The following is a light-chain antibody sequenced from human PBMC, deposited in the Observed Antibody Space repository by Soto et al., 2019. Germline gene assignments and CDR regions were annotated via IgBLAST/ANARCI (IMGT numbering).Light chain of an antibody. CDR2: DAS. Sequence: IQMTQSPSTLSASVGDRVTITRRASQGIGNALAWYQQMPGKPPKLLTYDASSLESGVPSRLSGSGSGTEFTLTISSLQPDDFATSDGQPYHSYPWTFGPGAKVESK. V-gene: IGKV1-13*02. J-gene: IGKJ1*01. CDR3: QPYHSYPWT. CDR1: QGIGNA.